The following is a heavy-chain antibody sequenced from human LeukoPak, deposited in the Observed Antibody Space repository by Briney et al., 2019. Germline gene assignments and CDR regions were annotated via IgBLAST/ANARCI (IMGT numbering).Heavy chain of an antibody. V-gene: IGHV3-30*18. D-gene: IGHD3-16*02. CDR1: GFTFSTYE. J-gene: IGHJ4*02. Sequence: PGGSLRLSCVASGFTFSTYEMNWVRQAPGKGLEWVAVISYDGSNKYYADSVKGRFTISRDNSKNTLYLQMNSLRAEDTAVYYCAKDSSGGVIVNELDYWGQGTLVTVSS. CDR3: AKDSSGGVIVNELDY. CDR2: ISYDGSNK.